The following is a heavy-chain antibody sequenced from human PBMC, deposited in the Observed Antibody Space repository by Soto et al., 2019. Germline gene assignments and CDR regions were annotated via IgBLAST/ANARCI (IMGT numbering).Heavy chain of an antibody. J-gene: IGHJ6*02. Sequence: GGSLRLSCAASGFTFSSYSMNWVRQAPGKGLEWVSYISSSSSTIYYADSVKGRFTISRDNAKNSLYLQMNSLRDEDTAVYYCARESRYSYGLKTSNGMDVWGQGTTVTVSS. D-gene: IGHD5-18*01. CDR1: GFTFSSYS. V-gene: IGHV3-48*02. CDR3: ARESRYSYGLKTSNGMDV. CDR2: ISSSSSTI.